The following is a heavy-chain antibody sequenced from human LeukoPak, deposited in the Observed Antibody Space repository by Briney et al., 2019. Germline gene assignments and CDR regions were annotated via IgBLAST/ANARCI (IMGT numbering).Heavy chain of an antibody. Sequence: SETLSLTCAVYGGSFSGYYWSWIRQPPGKGLEWIGEINHSGSTNYNPSLKSRVTISVDTSKNQFSLKLSSVTAADTAVYYCARQLDCSGGSCYSGYFDYWGQGTLVTVSS. CDR3: ARQLDCSGGSCYSGYFDY. CDR1: GGSFSGYY. CDR2: INHSGST. D-gene: IGHD2-15*01. V-gene: IGHV4-34*01. J-gene: IGHJ4*02.